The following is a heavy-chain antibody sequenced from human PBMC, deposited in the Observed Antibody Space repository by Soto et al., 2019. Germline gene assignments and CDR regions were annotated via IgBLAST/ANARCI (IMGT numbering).Heavy chain of an antibody. V-gene: IGHV5-51*01. Sequence: GESLKISCMGSGYSFNTYWIGWVRQMPGKGLEWMGIIYPGDFDTRYSPSFQGHVTMSVDKPINTAYLQWSSLETSDTAMYFFARLLGYSYGHQEFCYYWGQGTPVTVSS. D-gene: IGHD5-18*01. J-gene: IGHJ4*02. CDR3: ARLLGYSYGHQEFCYY. CDR1: GYSFNTYW. CDR2: IYPGDFDT.